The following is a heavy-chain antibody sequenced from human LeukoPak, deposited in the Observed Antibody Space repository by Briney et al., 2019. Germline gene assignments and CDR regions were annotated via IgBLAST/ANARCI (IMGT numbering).Heavy chain of an antibody. CDR2: ISYDGSNK. J-gene: IGHJ4*02. CDR3: AKDPYYYDSSGYYDY. CDR1: GFTFSSYA. Sequence: GGSLRLSCAASGFTFSSYAMHWVRQAPGKGLEWVAVISYDGSNKYYADSVKGRFTISRDNSKNTLYLQTNSLRAEDTAVYYCAKDPYYYDSSGYYDYWGQGTLVTVSS. D-gene: IGHD3-22*01. V-gene: IGHV3-30-3*01.